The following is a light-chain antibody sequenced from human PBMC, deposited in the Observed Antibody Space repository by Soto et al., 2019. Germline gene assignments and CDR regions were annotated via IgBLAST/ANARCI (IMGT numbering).Light chain of an antibody. CDR1: SGHSSYA. CDR2: LNSDGSH. V-gene: IGLV4-69*01. J-gene: IGLJ2*01. Sequence: QPVRTQSPSASASLGASVKLTCTLSSGHSSYAIAWHQQQPEKGPRYLMKLNSDGSHSKGDGIPDRFSGSSSGAERYLTISSLQSEDEADYYCQTWGTGMVFGGGTKLTVL. CDR3: QTWGTGMV.